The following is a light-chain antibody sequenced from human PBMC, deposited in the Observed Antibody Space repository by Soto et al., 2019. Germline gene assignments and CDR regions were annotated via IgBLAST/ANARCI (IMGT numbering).Light chain of an antibody. V-gene: IGKV1-5*03. CDR1: DNIVHW. J-gene: IGKJ4*01. CDR2: KAA. Sequence: DIQMTQSPSTLSASVGDRVAISCRASDNIVHWVAWYQQKPGKAPKLLIYKAANLADEVPSRFAGSGSGTDFTLTINSLQPEDFATYYCQQADSFPLTFGGGTKVDI. CDR3: QQADSFPLT.